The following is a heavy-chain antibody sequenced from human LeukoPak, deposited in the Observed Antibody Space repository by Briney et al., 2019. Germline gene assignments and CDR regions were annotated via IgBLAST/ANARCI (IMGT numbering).Heavy chain of an antibody. D-gene: IGHD5-24*01. J-gene: IGHJ4*02. Sequence: GGSLRLSCAASGFSFSTYWMTWVRQAPGKGLEWVANIKQDGSDKRYVDSVKGRFTISRDNAKNSLYLQMNSLRAEDTAFYYCAREERWLQSFALIDYWGQGTLLTVSS. CDR3: AREERWLQSFALIDY. CDR2: IKQDGSDK. CDR1: GFSFSTYW. V-gene: IGHV3-7*03.